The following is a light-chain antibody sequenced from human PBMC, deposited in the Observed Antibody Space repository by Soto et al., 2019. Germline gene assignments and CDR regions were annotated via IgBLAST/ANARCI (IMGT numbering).Light chain of an antibody. CDR2: DAS. Sequence: DIQMTQSPSTLSASGVDRVTITCQASQDIDDWLAWYQQKPGNAPKFLIYDASTLQSVVPSRFSGSGSGTEFTLTISSLQPDDFATYYCQQYHSRRTFGQGTQVDI. CDR1: QDIDDW. V-gene: IGKV1-5*01. J-gene: IGKJ1*01. CDR3: QQYHSRRT.